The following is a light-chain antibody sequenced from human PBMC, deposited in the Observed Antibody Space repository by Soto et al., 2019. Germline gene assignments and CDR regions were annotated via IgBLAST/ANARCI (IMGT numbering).Light chain of an antibody. Sequence: DIVMTQSPLSLPVTPGEPASISCRSSQSLLHSNGYNYLDWYLQKPGQSPQLPIQLGSNRASGVPDRYSGSGSGTDFTLKTSRGESEDVGVYYCRQALQTSGWTFAQGTKVDIK. CDR2: LGS. V-gene: IGKV2-28*01. CDR1: QSLLHSNGYNY. CDR3: RQALQTSGWT. J-gene: IGKJ1*01.